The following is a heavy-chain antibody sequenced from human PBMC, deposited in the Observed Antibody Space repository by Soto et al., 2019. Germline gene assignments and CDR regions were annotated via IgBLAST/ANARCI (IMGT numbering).Heavy chain of an antibody. Sequence: QVQLVQSGAEVKKPGASVKVSCQSSGYSFSIYGMHWLRQVPVQSLEWMGWITGASGMIEYSQKLQDRVTISRDTSATTDYMEVSSLILDGTAVYYCARSGVPAPPKGLDVWGQGTTVIVTS. CDR3: ARSGVPAPPKGLDV. CDR1: GYSFSIYG. CDR2: ITGASGMI. D-gene: IGHD2-2*01. J-gene: IGHJ6*02. V-gene: IGHV1-3*01.